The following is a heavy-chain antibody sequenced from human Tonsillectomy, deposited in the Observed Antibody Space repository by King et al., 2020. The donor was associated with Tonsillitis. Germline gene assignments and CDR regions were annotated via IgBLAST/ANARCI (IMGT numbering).Heavy chain of an antibody. J-gene: IGHJ4*02. V-gene: IGHV3-7*01. D-gene: IGHD1-26*01. CDR1: GFTFSSYW. CDR3: ARDGRLLFY. Sequence: VQLVESGGGLVQPGGSLRLSCTASGFTFSSYWMSWVRQAPGKGLEYVANINPDGSEENYVDSVKGRFTISRDNAKNSVYLQMHSLRAEDTAVYYCARDGRLLFYWGQGPLVTVSS. CDR2: INPDGSEE.